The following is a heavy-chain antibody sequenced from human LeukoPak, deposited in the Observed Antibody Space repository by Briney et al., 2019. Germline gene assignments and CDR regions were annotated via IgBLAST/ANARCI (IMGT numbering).Heavy chain of an antibody. CDR3: ARFLATWDYYYMDV. J-gene: IGHJ6*03. Sequence: PGGSLRLSCSASGFTFRTYSMNWVRQAPGKGLEWVAHIGGGGTFIYYADSVKGRFTIPRDNDKNSLYLQMNSLRAEDTAVYYCARFLATWDYYYMDVWGNGTTVTVSS. V-gene: IGHV3-48*01. D-gene: IGHD3-3*01. CDR2: IGGGGTFI. CDR1: GFTFRTYS.